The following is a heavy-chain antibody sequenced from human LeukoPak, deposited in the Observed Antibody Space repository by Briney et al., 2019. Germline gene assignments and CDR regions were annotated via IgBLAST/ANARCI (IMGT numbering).Heavy chain of an antibody. CDR2: INPNSGGT. J-gene: IGHJ6*03. V-gene: IGHV1-2*04. CDR3: AKDLQYCSGGSCYRIYYYYYYMDV. CDR1: GYTFTGYY. Sequence: ASVKVSCKASGYTFTGYYMHWVRQAPGQGLEWMGWINPNSGGTNYAQKFQGWVTMTRDTSISTAYMELSRLRSDDTAVYYCAKDLQYCSGGSCYRIYYYYYYMDVWGKGTTVTVSS. D-gene: IGHD2-15*01.